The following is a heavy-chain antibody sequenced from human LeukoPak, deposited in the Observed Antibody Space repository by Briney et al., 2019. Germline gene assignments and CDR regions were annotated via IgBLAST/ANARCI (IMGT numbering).Heavy chain of an antibody. CDR1: GFTFSDYS. J-gene: IGHJ4*02. CDR3: AREPLDY. Sequence: GGSLRLSCVASGFTFSDYSMNWVRQAPVKGLEWVSYISSSGSLIYYGDAVKGRFTISRDSARNTLYLLMNSLRAEDTAIYYCAREPLDYWGQGTLVTVSS. CDR2: ISSSGSLI. V-gene: IGHV3-48*01.